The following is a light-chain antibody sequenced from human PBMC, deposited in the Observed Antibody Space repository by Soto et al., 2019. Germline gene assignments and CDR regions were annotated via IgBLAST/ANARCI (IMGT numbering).Light chain of an antibody. V-gene: IGLV7-43*01. Sequence: QAVVTQEPSLTVSPGGTVTLTCASSTGAVTSGFYPNWFQQKPGQAPRSLIYSTSKKQSWTPARFSGSLLGGKAALTLSGVQPEDEAEYYCLLYYGGARVVFGGGTQLTVL. J-gene: IGLJ2*01. CDR2: STS. CDR3: LLYYGGARVV. CDR1: TGAVTSGFY.